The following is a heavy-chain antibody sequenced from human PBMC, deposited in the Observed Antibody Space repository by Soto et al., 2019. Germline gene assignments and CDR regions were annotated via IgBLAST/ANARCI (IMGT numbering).Heavy chain of an antibody. CDR2: ISYSGST. V-gene: IGHV4-31*03. D-gene: IGHD2-21*01. CDR3: ARDVVGAIGETYYYYGLDV. Sequence: QVQLQESGPGLVKPSQTLSLTCTVSGGSISSGRYYWSWIRQRPGKGLEWIGYISYSGSTYYNPSLKTRVTIEVDMSKSQFSLRLSSVTAADTAVYYCARDVVGAIGETYYYYGLDVWGQGTTVTVSS. J-gene: IGHJ6*02. CDR1: GGSISSGRYY.